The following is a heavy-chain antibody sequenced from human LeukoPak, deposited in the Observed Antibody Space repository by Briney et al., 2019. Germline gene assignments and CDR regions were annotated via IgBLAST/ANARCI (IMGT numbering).Heavy chain of an antibody. CDR3: GWHFHGSGDVVDL. V-gene: IGHV4-39*01. J-gene: IGHJ5*02. D-gene: IGHD2-15*01. CDR1: LGSIIRAMHC. CDR2: IIYRGNT. Sequence: PEALSLTPAHPLGSIIRAMHCWGWVRQPPGKRLEWTGGIIYRGNTYYNPSLKSRVTISADTTKNQFSLTLTSVAAADTALYFCGWHFHGSGDVVDLWGEGTLVTVSS.